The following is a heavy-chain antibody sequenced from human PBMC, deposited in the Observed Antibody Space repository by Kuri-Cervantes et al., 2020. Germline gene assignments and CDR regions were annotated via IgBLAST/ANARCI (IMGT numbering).Heavy chain of an antibody. D-gene: IGHD3-22*01. CDR3: SRGHFWYYDSSGYLAGHYYYYMDV. CDR2: INEDGSAK. Sequence: GRSLRLSCPASGFMFSTYWMTWVRQTPEKGLEFVANINEDGSAKNYLDSMKGRLTISRDNARNSLYLQRNSLSDEDTAVYYRSRGHFWYYDSSGYLAGHYYYYMDVWGKGTTVTVSS. CDR1: GFMFSTYW. V-gene: IGHV3-7*02. J-gene: IGHJ6*03.